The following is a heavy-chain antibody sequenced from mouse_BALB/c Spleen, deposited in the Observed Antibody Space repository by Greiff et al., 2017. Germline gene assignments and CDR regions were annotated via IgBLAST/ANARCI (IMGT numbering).Heavy chain of an antibody. CDR2: ISSGGSYT. J-gene: IGHJ3*01. CDR1: GFTFSSYA. Sequence: EVQVVESGGGLVKPGGSLKLSCAASGFTFSSYAMSWVRQTPEKRLEWVATISSGGSYTYYPDSVKGRFTISRDNAKNTLYLQMSSLRSEDTAMYYCATEYGNYVGFAYWGQGTLVTVSA. V-gene: IGHV5-9-3*01. CDR3: ATEYGNYVGFAY. D-gene: IGHD2-10*02.